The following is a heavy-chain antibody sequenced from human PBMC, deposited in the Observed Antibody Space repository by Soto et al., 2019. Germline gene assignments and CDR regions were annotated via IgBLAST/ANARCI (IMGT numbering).Heavy chain of an antibody. J-gene: IGHJ4*02. D-gene: IGHD4-17*01. Sequence: EVQLLESGGGLVQPGGSLRLSCAASGFTFSSFAMTWVRQAPGKGLEWVSSLTGSGYSTYYADSVKGRFTISRDNSKNTLYLQMNSLRADDTALYYCAKGTAVTTGDMAYWGQGTLVTVSS. CDR2: LTGSGYST. CDR1: GFTFSSFA. V-gene: IGHV3-23*01. CDR3: AKGTAVTTGDMAY.